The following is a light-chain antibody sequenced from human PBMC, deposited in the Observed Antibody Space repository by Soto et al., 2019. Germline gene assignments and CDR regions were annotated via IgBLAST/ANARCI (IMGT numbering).Light chain of an antibody. Sequence: EIVMTQSPATLSVSPGERATLSCRASQSVNSNLAWYQQKPGQAPRLLIYGAYTRVAGIPASFSGSGSGTEFSLTISRLQSEDFAVYYCQQYNNRPPDTFGQGTKLEIK. J-gene: IGKJ2*01. CDR1: QSVNSN. CDR2: GAY. CDR3: QQYNNRPPDT. V-gene: IGKV3-15*01.